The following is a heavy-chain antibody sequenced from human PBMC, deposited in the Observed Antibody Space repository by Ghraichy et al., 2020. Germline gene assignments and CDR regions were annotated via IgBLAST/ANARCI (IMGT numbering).Heavy chain of an antibody. Sequence: SETLSLTCTVSGGSISSYYWSWIRQPPGKGLEWIGYIYNSGSTNYNSGSTNYNPSLKSRVTISVDPSKKQFSLTLSSVTAADTAVYYCARSPNYAWFGPWGQGTLVTVSS. CDR1: GGSISSYY. J-gene: IGHJ5*02. CDR3: ARSPNYAWFGP. CDR2: IYNSGSTNYNSGST. V-gene: IGHV4-59*01. D-gene: IGHD2-2*01.